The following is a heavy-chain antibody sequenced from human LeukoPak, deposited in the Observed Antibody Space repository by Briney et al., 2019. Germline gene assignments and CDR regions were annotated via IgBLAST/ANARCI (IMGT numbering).Heavy chain of an antibody. V-gene: IGHV1-8*02. J-gene: IGHJ4*02. D-gene: IGHD4-17*01. CDR2: MNPNSGNT. CDR3: ARGYGDYVDY. CDR1: GYTFTSYG. Sequence: ASVKVSCKASGYTFTSYGISWVRQATGQGLEWMGWMNPNSGNTGYARKFQGRVTMTRNTSISTAYMELSSLRSEDTAVYYCARGYGDYVDYWGQGTLVTVSS.